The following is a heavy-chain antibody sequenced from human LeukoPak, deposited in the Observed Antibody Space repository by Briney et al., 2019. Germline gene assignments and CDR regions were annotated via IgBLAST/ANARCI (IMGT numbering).Heavy chain of an antibody. CDR1: GFTFSNYA. V-gene: IGHV3-23*01. CDR2: ISNSGGTT. D-gene: IGHD2-2*02. Sequence: GGSLRLSCAASGFTFSNYALNWVRQAPGKGLEWVSGISNSGGTTYYADSVRGRFTISRDNSKNTLYLQMNSLRAEDTAVYYCAKSGCSSTSCYSILSGWLDPWGQGTLVTVSS. J-gene: IGHJ5*02. CDR3: AKSGCSSTSCYSILSGWLDP.